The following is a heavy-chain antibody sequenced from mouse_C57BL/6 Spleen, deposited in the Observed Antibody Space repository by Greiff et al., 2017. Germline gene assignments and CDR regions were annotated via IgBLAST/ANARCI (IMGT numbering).Heavy chain of an antibody. D-gene: IGHD3-2*02. J-gene: IGHJ3*01. Sequence: QVQLQQSGAELVRPGTSVKVSCKASGYAFTNYLIEWVKQRPGQGLEWIGVINPGSGGTNYNEKFKGKATLTADKSSSTAYMQLSSLTSEDSAVYFCARDSSGLAYGGQGTLVTVSA. V-gene: IGHV1-54*01. CDR2: INPGSGGT. CDR1: GYAFTNYL. CDR3: ARDSSGLAY.